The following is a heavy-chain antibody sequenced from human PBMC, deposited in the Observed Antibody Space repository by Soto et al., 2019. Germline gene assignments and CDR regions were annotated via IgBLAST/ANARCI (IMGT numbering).Heavy chain of an antibody. V-gene: IGHV3-33*01. J-gene: IGHJ4*02. Sequence: QVQLVESGGGVVQPGRSLRLSCAASGFTFSSYGMHWVRQAPGKGLEWVAVIWYDGSNKYYADSVKGRFTISRDNSKNTLYLQMNSLRAEDTAVDYCSIESGYGSGSYMDYWGQGTLVTVSS. CDR2: IWYDGSNK. CDR1: GFTFSSYG. CDR3: SIESGYGSGSYMDY. D-gene: IGHD3-10*01.